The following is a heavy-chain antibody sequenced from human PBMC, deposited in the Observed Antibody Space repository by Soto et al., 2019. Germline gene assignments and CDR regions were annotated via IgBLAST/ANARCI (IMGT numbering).Heavy chain of an antibody. Sequence: GGSLRLSCVGSGYTFSDSFMSWVRQAPGKGLEWVAYISSWSDIIYYADSVRGRFTVSRDNAKNSLYLQMNSLSVEDTAVYYCARESQWLDCWGRGTLVTVSS. V-gene: IGHV3-11*01. CDR1: GYTFSDSF. CDR3: ARESQWLDC. D-gene: IGHD6-19*01. J-gene: IGHJ4*02. CDR2: ISSWSDII.